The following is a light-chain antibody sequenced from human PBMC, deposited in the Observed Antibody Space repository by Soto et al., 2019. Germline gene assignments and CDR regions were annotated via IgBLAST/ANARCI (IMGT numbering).Light chain of an antibody. Sequence: DSHMSHSPSSLSSSVGDGVTITCRASQGISTYLNWYHQKPGKAPKLLIYAASSLQSGVPSRFSGSGSGTDFTLIISSLQPEDFATYYCQQSYSTLWTFGQGTKVDIK. V-gene: IGKV1-39*01. CDR2: AAS. CDR1: QGISTY. J-gene: IGKJ1*01. CDR3: QQSYSTLWT.